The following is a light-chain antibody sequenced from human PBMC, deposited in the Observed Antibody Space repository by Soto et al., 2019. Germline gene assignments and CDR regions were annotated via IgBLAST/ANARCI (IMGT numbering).Light chain of an antibody. CDR1: QSISKW. CDR3: QQALRFPVI. J-gene: IGKJ5*01. V-gene: IGKV1-5*03. Sequence: DIQMTQSPSTVSASVGDRVTITCLASQSISKWLAWYQQKPGRAPKLLIYKASNLKSEVPSRFSGSGSGTDFTLSISSLQPEDFATYYCQQALRFPVIFGQGTRLEIK. CDR2: KAS.